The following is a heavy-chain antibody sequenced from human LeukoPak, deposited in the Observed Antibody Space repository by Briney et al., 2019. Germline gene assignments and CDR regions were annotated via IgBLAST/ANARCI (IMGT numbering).Heavy chain of an antibody. J-gene: IGHJ4*02. D-gene: IGHD3-22*01. CDR1: GFIFSSYG. CDR2: ISYDGSNK. V-gene: IGHV3-30*18. CDR3: AKDLVDYYDSSGYTTDY. Sequence: TGGSLRLSCAASGFIFSSYGMHWVRQAPGKGLEWVAVISYDGSNKYYADSVKGRFTISRDNSKSTLYLQMNSLRAEDTAVYYCAKDLVDYYDSSGYTTDYWGQGTLVTVSS.